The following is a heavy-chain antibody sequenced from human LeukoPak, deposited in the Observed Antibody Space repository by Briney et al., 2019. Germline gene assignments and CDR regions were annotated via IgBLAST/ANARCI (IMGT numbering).Heavy chain of an antibody. CDR1: GGSFSGYY. CDR3: ARGPVGYSYGYLLWAFDI. V-gene: IGHV4-34*01. Sequence: SETLSLTCADYGGSFSGYYWSWIRQPPGKGLEWIGEINHSGSTNYNPSLKSRVTISVDTSKNQFSLKLSSVTAADTAVYYCARGPVGYSYGYLLWAFDIWGQGTMVTVSS. CDR2: INHSGST. J-gene: IGHJ3*02. D-gene: IGHD5-18*01.